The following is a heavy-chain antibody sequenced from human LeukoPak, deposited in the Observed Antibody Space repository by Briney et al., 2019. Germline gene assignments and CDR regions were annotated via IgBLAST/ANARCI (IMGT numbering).Heavy chain of an antibody. Sequence: SETLSLTCAVYGGSFSGYYWSWIRQPPGKGLEWIGEINHSGSTNYNPSLESRVTISVDTSKNQFSLKLSSVTAADTAVYYCARGPPGDIVVVPAAPDAFDIWGQGTMVTVSS. J-gene: IGHJ3*02. CDR2: INHSGST. V-gene: IGHV4-34*01. CDR3: ARGPPGDIVVVPAAPDAFDI. CDR1: GGSFSGYY. D-gene: IGHD2-2*01.